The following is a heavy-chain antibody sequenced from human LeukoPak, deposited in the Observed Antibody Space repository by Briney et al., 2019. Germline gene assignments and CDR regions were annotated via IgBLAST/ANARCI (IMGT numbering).Heavy chain of an antibody. J-gene: IGHJ2*01. V-gene: IGHV4-34*01. CDR1: DGPFSSFY. D-gene: IGHD6-25*01. CDR3: ARGVSIAARYFDL. CDR2: ISHTGRT. Sequence: SETLSLTCAVYDGPFSSFYWTWIRQPPGKGLGWIGEISHTGRTNYNPSLKSRVTISVDTSKNQFSLNLTSVTAADTAMYYCARGVSIAARYFDLWGRGTLVAVSS.